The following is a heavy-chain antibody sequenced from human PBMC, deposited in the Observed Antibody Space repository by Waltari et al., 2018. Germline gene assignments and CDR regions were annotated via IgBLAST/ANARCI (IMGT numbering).Heavy chain of an antibody. J-gene: IGHJ3*02. CDR2: INPSGGST. D-gene: IGHD3-10*01. Sequence: QVQLVQSGAEVKKPGASVKVSCKASGYTFTSYYMHWVRQAPGQGLEWMGIINPSGGSTSYAQKFQGRVTITRNTSISTAYMELSSLRSEDTAVYYCARGSGYDAFDIWGQGTMVTVSS. CDR3: ARGSGYDAFDI. CDR1: GYTFTSYY. V-gene: IGHV1-46*01.